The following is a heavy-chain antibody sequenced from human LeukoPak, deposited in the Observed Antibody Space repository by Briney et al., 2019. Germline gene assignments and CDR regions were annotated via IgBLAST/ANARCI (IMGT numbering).Heavy chain of an antibody. Sequence: PSETLSLTCTVSGGSISSYYWSWIRQPPGKGLEWIGYIYYSGSTNYNPSLKSRVTISVDTSKNQFSLKLSSVTAADTAVYYCARRSIAAAGTTVEGFDYWGQGTLVTVSS. J-gene: IGHJ4*02. CDR3: ARRSIAAAGTTVEGFDY. V-gene: IGHV4-59*01. CDR1: GGSISSYY. CDR2: IYYSGST. D-gene: IGHD6-13*01.